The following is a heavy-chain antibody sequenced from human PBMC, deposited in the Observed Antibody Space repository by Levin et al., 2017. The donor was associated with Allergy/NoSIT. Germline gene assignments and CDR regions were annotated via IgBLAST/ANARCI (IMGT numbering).Heavy chain of an antibody. CDR2: ISWNGGST. CDR1: GFTFDDYG. J-gene: IGHJ4*02. D-gene: IGHD2-2*01. V-gene: IGHV3-20*04. CDR3: ARDRYCSTMSCYVDY. Sequence: GESLKISCAASGFTFDDYGMSWVRQPPGKGPEWVSGISWNGGSTRYADSVKGRFTISRDNAKNSLFLQMNSLRAEDTALYYCARDRYCSTMSCYVDYWGQGTLVTVSS.